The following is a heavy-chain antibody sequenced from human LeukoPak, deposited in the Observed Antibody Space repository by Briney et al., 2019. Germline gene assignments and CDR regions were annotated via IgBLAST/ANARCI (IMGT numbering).Heavy chain of an antibody. CDR1: GFIFDDYG. Sequence: GGSLRLSCAASGFIFDDYGLIWVRQVPGKGLEWVSYITWNGDSTAYADSVKGRVTIYRDNAKNSLYLQMNSLRAEDTAFYYCARSMSTVTTRFFDLWGRGTLVTVSS. D-gene: IGHD4-17*01. CDR2: ITWNGDST. CDR3: ARSMSTVTTRFFDL. V-gene: IGHV3-20*04. J-gene: IGHJ2*01.